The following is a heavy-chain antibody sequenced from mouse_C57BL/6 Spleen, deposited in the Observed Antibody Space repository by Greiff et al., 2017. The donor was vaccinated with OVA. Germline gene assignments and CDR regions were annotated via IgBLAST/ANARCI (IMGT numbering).Heavy chain of an antibody. CDR3: ARNKATVVGAMDY. J-gene: IGHJ4*01. Sequence: VKLMESGPGLVQPSQSLSITCTVSGFSLTSYGVHWVRQSPGKGLEWLGVIWSGGSTDYNAAFISRLSISTDNSKSQVFFKMNRLQADDTAIYYCARNKATVVGAMDYWGQGTSVTVSS. CDR2: IWSGGST. CDR1: GFSLTSYG. D-gene: IGHD1-1*01. V-gene: IGHV2-2*01.